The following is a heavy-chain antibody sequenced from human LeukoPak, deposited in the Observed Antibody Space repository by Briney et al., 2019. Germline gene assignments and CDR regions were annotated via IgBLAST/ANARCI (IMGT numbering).Heavy chain of an antibody. D-gene: IGHD3-10*01. Sequence: PGGSLRLSCAASGVTFSSYARSWVRQPPGKGLEWVGAISGSGGSTYYTDSVKGRFTISRDNSKNTLYLQMNSLRAEDTAVYYCAREVLLWFGELYAFDIWGQGTMVTVSS. J-gene: IGHJ3*02. CDR2: ISGSGGST. CDR1: GVTFSSYA. CDR3: AREVLLWFGELYAFDI. V-gene: IGHV3-23*01.